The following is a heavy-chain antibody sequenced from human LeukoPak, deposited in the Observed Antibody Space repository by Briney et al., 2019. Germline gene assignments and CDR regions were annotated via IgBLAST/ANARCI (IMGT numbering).Heavy chain of an antibody. CDR2: IYYSGST. Sequence: SETLSLTCTVSGGSISSGDYYWSWIRQPPGKGLEWIGYIYYSGSTYYNPSLKSRVTISVDTSKNQFSLKLSSVTAADTAVYYCASLAAGSWFDPWGQGTLVTVSS. CDR3: ASLAAGSWFDP. D-gene: IGHD6-13*01. V-gene: IGHV4-30-4*01. CDR1: GGSISSGDYY. J-gene: IGHJ5*02.